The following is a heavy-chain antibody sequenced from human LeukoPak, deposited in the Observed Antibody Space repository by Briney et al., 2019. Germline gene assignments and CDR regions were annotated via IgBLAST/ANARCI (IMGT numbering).Heavy chain of an antibody. D-gene: IGHD7-27*01. Sequence: PGRSLRLSCAASGFTFSSSGMHWVRQAPGKGPERVALIYYDGSQRKYVDSVKGRFTISRDNSKNTVYLEINNLRAEDTAVYYCARDLGYFDYWGQGTLVTVSS. J-gene: IGHJ4*02. CDR3: ARDLGYFDY. CDR1: GFTFSSSG. V-gene: IGHV3-33*01. CDR2: IYYDGSQR.